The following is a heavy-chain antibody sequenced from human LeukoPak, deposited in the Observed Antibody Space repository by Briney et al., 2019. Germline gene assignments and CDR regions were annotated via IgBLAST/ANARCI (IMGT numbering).Heavy chain of an antibody. D-gene: IGHD3-3*01. CDR3: ARGFNNRYDFWSGYPYYMDV. CDR2: INHSGST. V-gene: IGHV4-34*01. J-gene: IGHJ6*03. Sequence: SETLSLTCAVYGGSFSGYYWSWIRQPPGKGLEWIGEINHSGSTNYNSYLKSRVTISVDTSKNQFSLKLSSVTAADTAVYYCARGFNNRYDFWSGYPYYMDVWGKGTTVTVSS. CDR1: GGSFSGYY.